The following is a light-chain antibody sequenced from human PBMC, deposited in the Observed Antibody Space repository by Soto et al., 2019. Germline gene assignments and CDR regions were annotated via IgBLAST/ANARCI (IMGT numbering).Light chain of an antibody. CDR3: QQYDNPPLT. V-gene: IGKV1-33*01. CDR2: DTS. Sequence: DIQLTQSPSSLSASVGDRLTITCQASQAINTYLHWYQQKPGKAPKLLIYDTSNFATVVPSRFIGRGSGTDLTVTITSLQHEDIEPYYCQQYDNPPLTFGGATHVEIK. CDR1: QAINTY. J-gene: IGKJ4*01.